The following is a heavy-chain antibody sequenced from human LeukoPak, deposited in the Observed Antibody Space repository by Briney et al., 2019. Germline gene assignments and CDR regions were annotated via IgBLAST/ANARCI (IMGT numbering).Heavy chain of an antibody. V-gene: IGHV4-59*12. CDR3: ARVGLTYYYGSGSKYNWFDP. CDR2: IYYSGAT. CDR1: GGSISGYY. J-gene: IGHJ5*02. Sequence: PSETLSLTCTVSGGSISGYYWSWIRQPPGKGLEWIGFIYYSGATNYNPSLKSRVTISVDTSKNQFSLKLSSVTAADTAVYYCARVGLTYYYGSGSKYNWFDPWGQGTLVTVSS. D-gene: IGHD3-10*01.